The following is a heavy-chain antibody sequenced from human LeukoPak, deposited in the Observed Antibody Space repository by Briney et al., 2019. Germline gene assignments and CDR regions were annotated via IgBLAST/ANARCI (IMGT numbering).Heavy chain of an antibody. V-gene: IGHV3-43D*03. Sequence: PGGSLRLSCVGSGFTFGEYGMHWVRQVPGKGLEWVSHITWDGGSTYYAGSVKGRFTISRDNSKSSLYLQMNSLGAEDTALYYCAKDIHIGHGSGWPESWGQGTLVTVSS. J-gene: IGHJ5*02. CDR2: ITWDGGST. CDR1: GFTFGEYG. CDR3: AKDIHIGHGSGWPES. D-gene: IGHD6-19*01.